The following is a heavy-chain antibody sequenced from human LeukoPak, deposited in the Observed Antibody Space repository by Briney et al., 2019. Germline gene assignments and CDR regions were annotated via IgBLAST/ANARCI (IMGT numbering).Heavy chain of an antibody. V-gene: IGHV4-39*07. J-gene: IGHJ5*02. CDR2: IYYSGST. Sequence: SETLSLTCTVSGGSISSSSYYWGWIRQPPGKGLEWIGSIYYSGSTYYNPSLKSRVTISVDTSKNQFSLKLSSVTAADTAVYYCARVGGASGWFDPWGHGTLVTVSS. CDR1: GGSISSSSYY. D-gene: IGHD3-16*01. CDR3: ARVGGASGWFDP.